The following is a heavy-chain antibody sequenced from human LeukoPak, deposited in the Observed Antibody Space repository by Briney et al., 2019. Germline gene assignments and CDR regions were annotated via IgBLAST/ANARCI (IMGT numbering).Heavy chain of an antibody. V-gene: IGHV3-15*05. CDR1: GFIFHNAW. Sequence: GGSLRLSCAASGFIFHNAWMTWVRQAPGKGLEWVGRIKSNPDGGTADYAAPVKGRFIISRDDSKNTLYLQLDSLKTEDTAVYYCTTLSYDVHYWGQGTLVTVSS. D-gene: IGHD3-3*01. CDR2: IKSNPDGGTA. J-gene: IGHJ4*02. CDR3: TTLSYDVHY.